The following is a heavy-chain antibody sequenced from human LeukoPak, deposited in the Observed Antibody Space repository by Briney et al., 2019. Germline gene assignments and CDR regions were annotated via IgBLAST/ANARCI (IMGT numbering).Heavy chain of an antibody. CDR3: ARALRGGSFDY. J-gene: IGHJ4*02. CDR2: IKQDGSEK. Sequence: PGGSLRLSCAASGFTFSSYWMSWVRQAPGKGLEWVANIKQDGSEKYYVDSVKGRFAISRDNAKNSLYLQMNSLRAEDTAVYYCARALRGGSFDYWGQGTLVTVSS. CDR1: GFTFSSYW. D-gene: IGHD3-16*01. V-gene: IGHV3-7*01.